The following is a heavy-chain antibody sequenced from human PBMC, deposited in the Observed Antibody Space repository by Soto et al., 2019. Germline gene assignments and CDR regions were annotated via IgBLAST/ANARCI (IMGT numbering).Heavy chain of an antibody. CDR3: ANNERFDY. CDR1: GFTFSSYG. J-gene: IGHJ4*02. V-gene: IGHV3-30*18. D-gene: IGHD2-8*01. Sequence: GGSLRLSCAASGFTFSSYGMHWVRQAPGKGLEWVAVISYDGSNKYYADSVKGRFTISRDNSKNTLYLQMNSLRAEDTAVYYCANNERFDYWGQGTLVTVSS. CDR2: ISYDGSNK.